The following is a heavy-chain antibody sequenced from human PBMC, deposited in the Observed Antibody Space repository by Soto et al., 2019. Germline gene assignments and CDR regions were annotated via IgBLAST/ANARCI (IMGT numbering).Heavy chain of an antibody. CDR3: AKDNDVTMIVVVTHNFDY. V-gene: IGHV3-23*01. CDR1: GFTFSDYY. Sequence: PGGSLRLSCAASGFTFSDYYMSWIRQAPGKGLEWVSAISGSGGSTYYADSVKGRFTIPRDNSKNTLYLQMNSLRAEDTAVYYCAKDNDVTMIVVVTHNFDYWGQGTLVTVSS. J-gene: IGHJ4*02. D-gene: IGHD3-22*01. CDR2: ISGSGGST.